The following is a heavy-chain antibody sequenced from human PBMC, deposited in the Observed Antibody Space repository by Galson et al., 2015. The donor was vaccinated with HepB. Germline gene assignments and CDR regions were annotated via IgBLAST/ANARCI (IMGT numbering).Heavy chain of an antibody. CDR3: ARARSMWEPPLDY. CDR1: GSTFTSYA. D-gene: IGHD1-26*01. Sequence: SVKVSCKASGSTFTSYAMHWVRQAPGQRLEWMGWINAGNGNTKYSQKFQGRVTITRDTSASTAYMELSSLRSEDTAVYYCARARSMWEPPLDYWGQGTLVTVSS. V-gene: IGHV1-3*01. J-gene: IGHJ4*02. CDR2: INAGNGNT.